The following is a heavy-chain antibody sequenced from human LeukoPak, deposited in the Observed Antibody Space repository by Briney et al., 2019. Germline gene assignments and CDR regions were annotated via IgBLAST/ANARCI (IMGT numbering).Heavy chain of an antibody. Sequence: GGSLRLSCAASGFTVNSYIMNWVRQAPGKGLEWVSSFTSSSSFIYYADSVKGRFTISRDNSKNTLYLQMNSLRAEDTAVYYCAKDRGARKEFDYWGQGTLVTVSS. CDR3: AKDRGARKEFDY. CDR2: FTSSSSFI. V-gene: IGHV3-21*04. J-gene: IGHJ4*02. CDR1: GFTVNSYI. D-gene: IGHD3-10*01.